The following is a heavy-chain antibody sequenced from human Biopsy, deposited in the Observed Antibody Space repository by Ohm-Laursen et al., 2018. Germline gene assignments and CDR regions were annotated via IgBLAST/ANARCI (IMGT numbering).Heavy chain of an antibody. CDR3: ARGRRTSGWPYFAN. J-gene: IGHJ4*02. D-gene: IGHD6-19*01. Sequence: SDTLSLTCIVSGDSLSSGPDNWSWIRQPPGQGLEYIGFIYSGGNTNYNSSLQNRVTMSVDTSKNQFSLKLSSVIAADTAVYYCARGRRTSGWPYFANWGQGTLVIVSS. V-gene: IGHV4-61*01. CDR2: IYSGGNT. CDR1: GDSLSSGPDN.